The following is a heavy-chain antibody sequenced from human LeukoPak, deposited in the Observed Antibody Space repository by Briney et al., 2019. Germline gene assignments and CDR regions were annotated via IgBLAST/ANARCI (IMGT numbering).Heavy chain of an antibody. D-gene: IGHD6-13*01. CDR2: MNPNSGNT. CDR3: ARGSNIAAAGTYYYYGMDV. Sequence: ASVKVSCKVSGYTLTELSMHWVRQATGQGLEWMGWMNPNSGNTGYAQKFQGRVTMTRNTSISTAYMELSSLRSEDTAVYYCARGSNIAAAGTYYYYGMDVWGQGTTVTVSS. V-gene: IGHV1-8*01. J-gene: IGHJ6*02. CDR1: GYTLTELS.